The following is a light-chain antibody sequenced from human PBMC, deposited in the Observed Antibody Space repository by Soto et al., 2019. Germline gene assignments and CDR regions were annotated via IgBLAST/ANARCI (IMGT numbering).Light chain of an antibody. Sequence: GDRVTITCRASQNIDTSLAWYQQKPGKAPKSLIFDASNLESGVSSRLSGSGSGTEFTLTIDNLQPDDSATYYCQHYKAFSPWTVGQGTKVDSK. V-gene: IGKV1-5*01. CDR1: QNIDTS. CDR3: QHYKAFSPWT. CDR2: DAS. J-gene: IGKJ1*01.